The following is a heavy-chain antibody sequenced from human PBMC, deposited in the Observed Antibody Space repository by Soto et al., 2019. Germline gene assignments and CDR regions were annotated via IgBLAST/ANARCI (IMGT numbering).Heavy chain of an antibody. CDR1: GYTFTSYY. CDR3: ASEVVRGVNNHGYFDY. J-gene: IGHJ4*02. CDR2: INPSGGST. V-gene: IGHV1-46*03. Sequence: ASVKVSCKASGYTFTSYYMHWVRQAPGQGLEWMGIINPSGGSTSYAQKFQGRVNMTRDTSTSTVYMELSSLRSEDTAVYYCASEVVRGVNNHGYFDYWGQGTLVTVSS. D-gene: IGHD3-10*01.